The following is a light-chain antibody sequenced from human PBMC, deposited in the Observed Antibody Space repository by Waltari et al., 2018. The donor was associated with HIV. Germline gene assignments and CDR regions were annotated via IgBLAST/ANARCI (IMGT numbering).Light chain of an antibody. V-gene: IGKV3-15*01. CDR2: DSS. CDR1: QSIGNN. Sequence: EVVLTQSPGTVSVSPGERATLSCRTSQSIGNNLVWYQMKPGQAPRLVIYDSSTRATGIPVRFSGSGSGEEFTLTITSLQSEDFAVYFGKQYNNLPRTFGQGTKVEI. CDR3: KQYNNLPRT. J-gene: IGKJ1*01.